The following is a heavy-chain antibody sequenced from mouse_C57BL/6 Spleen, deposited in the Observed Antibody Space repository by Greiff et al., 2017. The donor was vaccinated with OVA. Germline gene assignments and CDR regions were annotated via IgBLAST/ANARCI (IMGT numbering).Heavy chain of an antibody. V-gene: IGHV5-9-1*02. D-gene: IGHD2-10*01. CDR1: GFTFSSYA. CDR3: TALLWGFAY. J-gene: IGHJ3*01. CDR2: ISSGGDYI. Sequence: DVMLVESGEGLVKPGGSLKLSCAASGFTFSSYAMSWVRQTPEKRLEWVAYISSGGDYIYYADTVKGRFTISRDNARNTLYLQMSSLKSEDTAMYYCTALLWGFAYWGQGTLVTVSA.